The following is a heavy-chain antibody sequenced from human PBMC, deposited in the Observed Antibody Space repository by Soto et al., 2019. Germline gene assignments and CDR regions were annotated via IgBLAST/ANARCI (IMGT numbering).Heavy chain of an antibody. CDR3: ARPAEVGHCSSTSCYRAYYFDY. Sequence: GGSLRLSCAASGFTFSSYGMHWVRQAPGKGLEWVAVIWYDGSNKYYADSVKGRFTISRDNSKNTLYLQMNSLRAEDTAVYYCARPAEVGHCSSTSCYRAYYFDYWGQGTLVTVSS. V-gene: IGHV3-33*01. D-gene: IGHD2-2*01. CDR1: GFTFSSYG. CDR2: IWYDGSNK. J-gene: IGHJ4*02.